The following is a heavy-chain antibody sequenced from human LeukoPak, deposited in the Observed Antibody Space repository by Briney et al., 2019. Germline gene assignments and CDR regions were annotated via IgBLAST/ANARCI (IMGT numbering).Heavy chain of an antibody. V-gene: IGHV4-39*07. J-gene: IGHJ4*02. CDR1: GGSISSSSYY. CDR2: IYYSGST. CDR3: AREEAVTMIVVVPFDY. Sequence: SETLSLTCTVSGGSISSSSYYWGWIRQPPGKGLEWIGSIYYSGSTYYNPSPKSRVTISVDTSKNQFSLKLSSVTAADMAVYYCAREEAVTMIVVVPFDYWGQGTLVTVSS. D-gene: IGHD3-22*01.